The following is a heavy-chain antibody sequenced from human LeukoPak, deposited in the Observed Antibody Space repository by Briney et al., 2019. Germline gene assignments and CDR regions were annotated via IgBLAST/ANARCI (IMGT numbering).Heavy chain of an antibody. V-gene: IGHV3-23*01. Sequence: PGGSLRLSCAVSGVTVSSNHMSWVRQAPGKGLESVSGISGSGGSTYYADSVKGRFSISRDNSKNTLYLQMNSLRAEDTAVYYCAKEPRRGYYDSSGYFDYWGQGTLVTVSS. J-gene: IGHJ4*02. CDR1: GVTVSSNH. CDR2: ISGSGGST. CDR3: AKEPRRGYYDSSGYFDY. D-gene: IGHD3-22*01.